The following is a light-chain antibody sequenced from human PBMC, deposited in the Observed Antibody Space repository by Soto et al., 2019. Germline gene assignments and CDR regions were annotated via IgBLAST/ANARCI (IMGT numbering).Light chain of an antibody. Sequence: QSVLTQPASVSGSPGQSITISCTGTSSDVGGYNYVSWYQQHPGKAPKLMIYAVTDRPSGVSSRFSGSKSGNTASLTISGLQAEDEADYYCCSYAGSSTPLYVFGTGTKVTVL. V-gene: IGLV2-14*01. CDR3: CSYAGSSTPLYV. CDR1: SSDVGGYNY. CDR2: AVT. J-gene: IGLJ1*01.